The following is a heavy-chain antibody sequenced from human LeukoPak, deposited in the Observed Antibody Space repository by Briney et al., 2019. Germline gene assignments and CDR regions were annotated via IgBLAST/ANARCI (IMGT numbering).Heavy chain of an antibody. J-gene: IGHJ6*02. V-gene: IGHV1-69*04. CDR3: ARNGGNRYYYYGMDV. D-gene: IGHD4-23*01. Sequence: SVKVSCKASGGTFSSYAISWVRQAPGQGLEWMGRIIPIFGIANYAQKFQGRVTITADKSTSTAYMELSSLGSEDTAVYYCARNGGNRYYYYGMDVWGQGTTVTVSS. CDR2: IIPIFGIA. CDR1: GGTFSSYA.